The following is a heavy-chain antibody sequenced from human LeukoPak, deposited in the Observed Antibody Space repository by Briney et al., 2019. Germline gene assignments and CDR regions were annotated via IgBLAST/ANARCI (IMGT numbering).Heavy chain of an antibody. D-gene: IGHD6-6*01. J-gene: IGHJ6*03. CDR1: GYTLTGYY. CDR2: INPNSGGT. Sequence: ASVKASCKASGYTLTGYYMHWVRQAPGQGLEWMGWINPNSGGTNYAQKFQGRVTMTRDTSISTAYMELSRLRSDDTAVYYCARDQGGSSSNYYYYYMDVWGKGTTVTVSS. CDR3: ARDQGGSSSNYYYYYMDV. V-gene: IGHV1-2*02.